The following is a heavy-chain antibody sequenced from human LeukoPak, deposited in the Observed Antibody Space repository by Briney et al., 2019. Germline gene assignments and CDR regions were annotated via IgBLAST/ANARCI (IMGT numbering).Heavy chain of an antibody. J-gene: IGHJ4*02. CDR2: INPNSGGT. Sequence: ASVKVSCKASGYTFTGYYMHWVRQAPGQGLEWMGWINPNSGGTNYAQKFQGWVTMTRDTSISTAYMELSRLSSDDTAVYYCARGGSITMVRGVIIPEWWGQGTLVTVSS. CDR3: ARGGSITMVRGVIIPEW. CDR1: GYTFTGYY. D-gene: IGHD3-10*01. V-gene: IGHV1-2*04.